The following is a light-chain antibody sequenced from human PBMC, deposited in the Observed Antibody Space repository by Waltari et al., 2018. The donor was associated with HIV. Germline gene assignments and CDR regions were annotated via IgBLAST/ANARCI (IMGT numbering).Light chain of an antibody. J-gene: IGLJ3*02. CDR3: SLDTSNNFWV. CDR2: EVR. CDR1: SSDVGGYNY. Sequence: QSALTQPASVSGSPGQSITISCTGTSSDVGGYNYVSWYQQHPGEAPQFLSYEVRNRPSGVSNCFSGSKSGNKGSLTISGTQADDEADYYCSLDTSNNFWVFGGGTKLTVL. V-gene: IGLV2-14*01.